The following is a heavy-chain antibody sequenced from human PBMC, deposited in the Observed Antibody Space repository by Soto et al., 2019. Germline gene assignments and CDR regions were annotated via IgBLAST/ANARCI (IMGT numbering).Heavy chain of an antibody. D-gene: IGHD6-19*01. J-gene: IGHJ2*01. Sequence: GASVKVSCKASGYTFINYGMHWVRQAPGQRLEWMGWINGGNGHTKYSQKFQGRVTITRDTSANTVYMELSSLRSEDTAVYYCARSGYSSGWYHWYFDFWGRGTLVTVSS. CDR2: INGGNGHT. CDR3: ARSGYSSGWYHWYFDF. CDR1: GYTFINYG. V-gene: IGHV1-3*01.